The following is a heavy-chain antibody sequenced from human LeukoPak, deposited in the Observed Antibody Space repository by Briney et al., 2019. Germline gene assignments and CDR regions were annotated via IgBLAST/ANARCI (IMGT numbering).Heavy chain of an antibody. D-gene: IGHD3-16*01. Sequence: PSETLSLTCSVSGGTLNSFYWSWIRQPPGKRLEYIGYVYYTGKTNYNPSFKSRVTLSADTSKNQFSLKLSSVTVADTAVYYCARWNAVITSLDHWGQGILVAVSS. V-gene: IGHV4-59*08. CDR2: VYYTGKT. CDR1: GGTLNSFY. J-gene: IGHJ4*02. CDR3: ARWNAVITSLDH.